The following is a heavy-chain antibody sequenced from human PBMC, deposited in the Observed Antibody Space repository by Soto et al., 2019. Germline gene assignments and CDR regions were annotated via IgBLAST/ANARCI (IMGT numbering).Heavy chain of an antibody. J-gene: IGHJ6*02. Sequence: PSETLSLTCTVSGGSISSGDYYWSWIRQPPGKGLEWIGYIYYSGSTYYNPSLKSRVTISVDTSKNQFSLKLSSVTAADTAVYYWARARRYYYYGMDVWGQGTTVTVSS. CDR3: ARARRYYYYGMDV. CDR2: IYYSGST. V-gene: IGHV4-30-4*01. CDR1: GGSISSGDYY.